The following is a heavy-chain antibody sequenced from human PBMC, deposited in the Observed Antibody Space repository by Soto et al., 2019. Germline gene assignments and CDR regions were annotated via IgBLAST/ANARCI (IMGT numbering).Heavy chain of an antibody. D-gene: IGHD3-22*01. V-gene: IGHV1-46*01. CDR3: AREDYSSGYYYYYGMDV. J-gene: IGHJ6*02. CDR2: INPSGGST. Sequence: ASVKVSCKASGYTFTSYYMHWVRQAPGQGLEWMRIINPSGGSTSYAQKFQGRVTMTRETSTSTVYVELSSLRSEDTAVYYCAREDYSSGYYYYYGMDVWGQGTTVTVSS. CDR1: GYTFTSYY.